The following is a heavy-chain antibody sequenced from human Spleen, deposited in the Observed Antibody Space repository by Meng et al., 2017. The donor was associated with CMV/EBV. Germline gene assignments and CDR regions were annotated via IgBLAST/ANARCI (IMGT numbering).Heavy chain of an antibody. CDR2: IGASAGGT. D-gene: IGHD2-21*01. CDR3: AKYSAVGERLYYFDY. V-gene: IGHV3-23*01. J-gene: IGHJ4*02. CDR1: GFTFSSYG. Sequence: GESLKISCAASGFTFSSYGMSWVRQAPGKGLEWVSAIGASAGGTYYADSVKGRFTISRDNAKNTLYLQMNSLRAEDTAVYYCAKYSAVGERLYYFDYWGQGTLVTVSS.